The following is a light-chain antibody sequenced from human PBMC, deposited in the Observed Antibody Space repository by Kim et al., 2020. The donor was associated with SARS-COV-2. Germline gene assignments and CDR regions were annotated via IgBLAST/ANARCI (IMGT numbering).Light chain of an antibody. V-gene: IGLV3-1*01. J-gene: IGLJ1*01. Sequence: PGKSASIPCSGDKLGDKYAFWYQQKPGQSPVLVIYQDSKRPSGIPERFPGSNSGNTATLTISGTQAMDEADYYCQAWDSSTASYVFGTGTKVTVL. CDR2: QDS. CDR1: KLGDKY. CDR3: QAWDSSTASYV.